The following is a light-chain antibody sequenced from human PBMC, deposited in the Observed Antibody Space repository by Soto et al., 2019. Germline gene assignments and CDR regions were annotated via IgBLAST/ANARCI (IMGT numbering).Light chain of an antibody. Sequence: NFMLTQPHSVAESPGKTVTISCTRSSGGIASSYVQWYQQRPGSSPTTVIYEDDQRPSGVPARFSASIDTSSNSASLTISGLKTEDEADYYCQSYGSSSQGVFGGGTKLTVL. CDR3: QSYGSSSQGV. J-gene: IGLJ3*02. CDR1: SGGIASSY. CDR2: EDD. V-gene: IGLV6-57*01.